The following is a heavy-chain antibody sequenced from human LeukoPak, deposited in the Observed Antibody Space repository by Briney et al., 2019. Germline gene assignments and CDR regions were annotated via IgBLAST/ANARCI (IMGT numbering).Heavy chain of an antibody. CDR1: GGSISSGGYS. Sequence: SQTLSLTCAVSGGSISSGGYSWSWIRQPPGKGLEWIGYIYHSGSTYYNPSLKSRVTISVDRSKNQFSLKLSSVTAADTAVYYCARAIVVVVAAEGTEYNWLDPWGQGTLVTVSS. V-gene: IGHV4-30-2*01. J-gene: IGHJ5*02. D-gene: IGHD2-15*01. CDR3: ARAIVVVVAAEGTEYNWLDP. CDR2: IYHSGST.